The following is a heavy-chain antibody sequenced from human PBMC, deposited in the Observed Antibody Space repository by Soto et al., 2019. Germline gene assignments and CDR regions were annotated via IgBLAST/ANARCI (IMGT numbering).Heavy chain of an antibody. D-gene: IGHD3-9*01. Sequence: PENLSLTCAVSGYSISSGYYWGWIRQPPGKGLEWIGSIYHSGSTYYNPSLKSRVTISVDTSKNQFSLKLSSVTAADTAGYYCARHERGDLLTGYYPGWADWGKGTLVTVS. CDR3: ARHERGDLLTGYYPGWAD. J-gene: IGHJ4*02. CDR1: GYSISSGYY. CDR2: IYHSGST. V-gene: IGHV4-38-2*01.